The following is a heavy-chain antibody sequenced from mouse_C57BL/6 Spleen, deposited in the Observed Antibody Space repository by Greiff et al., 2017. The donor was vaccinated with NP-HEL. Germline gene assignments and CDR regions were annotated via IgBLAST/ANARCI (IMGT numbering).Heavy chain of an antibody. Sequence: VQLQQSGAELVMPGASVKLSCKASGYTFTSYWMHWVKQRPGQGLEWIGEIDPSDSYTNYNQKFKGKSTLTVDKSSSTAYMQLSSLTSEDSAVYYCARGDYGSRGAYWGQGTLVTVSA. J-gene: IGHJ3*01. CDR1: GYTFTSYW. CDR3: ARGDYGSRGAY. V-gene: IGHV1-69*01. D-gene: IGHD1-1*01. CDR2: IDPSDSYT.